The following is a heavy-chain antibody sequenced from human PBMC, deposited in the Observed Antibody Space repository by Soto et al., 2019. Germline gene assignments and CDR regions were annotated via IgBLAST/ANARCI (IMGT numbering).Heavy chain of an antibody. D-gene: IGHD2-2*01. CDR1: GFTFSSYA. V-gene: IGHV3-23*01. CDR2: ISGSGGST. J-gene: IGHJ6*03. Sequence: GSLRLSCAASGFTFSSYAMSWVRQAPGKGLEWVSAISGSGGSTYYADSVKGRFTISRDNSKNTLYLQMNSLRAEDTAVYYCAKAGYQLLLTHPHYYMDVWGKGTTVTVSS. CDR3: AKAGYQLLLTHPHYYMDV.